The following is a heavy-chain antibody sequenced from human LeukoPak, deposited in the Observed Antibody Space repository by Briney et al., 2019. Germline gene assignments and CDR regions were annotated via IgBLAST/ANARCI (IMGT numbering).Heavy chain of an antibody. V-gene: IGHV1-2*02. CDR2: INPNSGDT. CDR1: GYTFTGFY. D-gene: IGHD6-13*01. J-gene: IGHJ5*02. CDR3: ARGSLMAATGTGLSS. Sequence: ASVKVSCKASGYTFTGFYMHWVRQAPGQGLEWMGWINPNSGDTNYAQNFQGRVTMTRDTSINTAYVELSRLTSDDTAVYYCARGSLMAATGTGLSSWGQGTLVTVSS.